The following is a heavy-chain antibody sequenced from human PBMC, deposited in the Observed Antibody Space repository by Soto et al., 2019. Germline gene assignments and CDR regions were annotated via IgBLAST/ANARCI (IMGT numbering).Heavy chain of an antibody. CDR2: IIPILGIA. J-gene: IGHJ4*02. CDR1: GGTFSSYT. CDR3: ARDNEEAAAGT. V-gene: IGHV1-69*08. Sequence: QVQLVQSGAEVKKPGSSVKVSCKASGGTFSSYTISWVRQAPGQGLEWMGRIIPILGIANYAQKFQGRVTITADKSTSTAYMEMSSLRSEDTAVYYCARDNEEAAAGTWGQGTLVTVSS. D-gene: IGHD6-13*01.